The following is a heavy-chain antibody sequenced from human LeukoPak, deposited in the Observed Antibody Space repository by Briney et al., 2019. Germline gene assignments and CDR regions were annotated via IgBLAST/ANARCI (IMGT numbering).Heavy chain of an antibody. J-gene: IGHJ4*02. CDR2: IYYTGTT. Sequence: KPSETLSLTCSVSGGSISIYYWTWIRQIPGKGLEWIGYIYYTGTTNYNPLFERLATISVDTSKNQFSLKLTSVTAADTAVYFCARGEDFERYYLAYWGQGTLVTVSS. CDR3: ARGEDFERYYLAY. V-gene: IGHV4-59*01. CDR1: GGSISIYY. D-gene: IGHD3-9*01.